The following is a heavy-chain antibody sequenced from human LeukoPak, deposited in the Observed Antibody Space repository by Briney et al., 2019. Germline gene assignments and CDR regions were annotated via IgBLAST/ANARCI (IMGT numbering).Heavy chain of an antibody. Sequence: GGSLRLSCAASGFTFSNSWLHWVRQAPGRGLVWVSRINERGSSTSYADSVKGRFTISRDNAKNTLYLQMNNLRADDTAVYYCAGGRLVATSKAVAIDYWGQGTLVTVSS. V-gene: IGHV3-74*01. J-gene: IGHJ4*02. CDR1: GFTFSNSW. CDR3: AGGRLVATSKAVAIDY. D-gene: IGHD5-12*01. CDR2: INERGSST.